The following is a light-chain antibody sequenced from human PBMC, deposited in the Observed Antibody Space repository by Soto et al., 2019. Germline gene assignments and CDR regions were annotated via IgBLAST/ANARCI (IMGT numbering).Light chain of an antibody. Sequence: QSALTQPASVSGSPGQSITISCTGTSSDVGGYNYVSWYQQHPGKVPKLMIYEVSYRPSGVSNRFSGSTSGSTASLTISGLQAEDEADYYCSSYTSSSTLVFGTGTKVTVL. J-gene: IGLJ1*01. CDR2: EVS. CDR3: SSYTSSSTLV. CDR1: SSDVGGYNY. V-gene: IGLV2-14*01.